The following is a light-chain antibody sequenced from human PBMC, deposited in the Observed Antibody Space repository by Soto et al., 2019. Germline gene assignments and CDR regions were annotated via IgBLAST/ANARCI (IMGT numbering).Light chain of an antibody. J-gene: IGLJ1*01. CDR3: CSYAGHSTFLYV. V-gene: IGLV2-23*02. CDR1: SSDVGSYNL. CDR2: EDT. Sequence: QSALTQPASVSGSPGQSITISCTGTSSDVGSYNLVSWFQQCPGTAPKLLIFEDTKRPSGISNRFSDSKSGNTASLTISGLQAEDEADYYCCSYAGHSTFLYVFGTGTKLTVL.